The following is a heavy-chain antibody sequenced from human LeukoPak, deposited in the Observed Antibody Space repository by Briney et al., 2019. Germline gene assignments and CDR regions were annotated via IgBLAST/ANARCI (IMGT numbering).Heavy chain of an antibody. J-gene: IGHJ5*02. Sequence: GGSLRLSCAASGFTFSSYAMHWVRQAPGKGLEWVAFIRYDGSNKYYADSVKGRFTISRDNSKNTLYLQMNSLRAEDTAVYYCAKDQSTALYSPGFDPWGQGTLVTVSS. CDR2: IRYDGSNK. D-gene: IGHD3-16*02. CDR1: GFTFSSYA. CDR3: AKDQSTALYSPGFDP. V-gene: IGHV3-30*02.